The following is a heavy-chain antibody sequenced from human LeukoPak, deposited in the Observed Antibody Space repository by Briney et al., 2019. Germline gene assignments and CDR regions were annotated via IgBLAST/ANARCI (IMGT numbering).Heavy chain of an antibody. CDR1: GLTFSHYG. Sequence: GGSLRLSCSASGLTFSHYGMHWVRQAPGTGPEWVAVIWSDASDKYYANSVKGRFTISRDNFKNSLYLQMNSLRADDTAVYYCAEDAQRGFDYSNSLDYWGQGTRVTVSS. J-gene: IGHJ4*02. CDR3: AEDAQRGFDYSNSLDY. CDR2: IWSDASDK. V-gene: IGHV3-33*06. D-gene: IGHD4-11*01.